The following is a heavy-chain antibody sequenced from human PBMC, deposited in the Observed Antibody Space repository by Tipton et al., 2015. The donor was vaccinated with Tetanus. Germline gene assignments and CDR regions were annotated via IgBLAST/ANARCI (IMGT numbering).Heavy chain of an antibody. Sequence: QLVQSGAEMKKPGASVKVSCKASGYTFTGYYMYWVRQAPGQGLEWMGWLDPNSGGTVYAQKFQGRVTMTRDTSISTAYMELSSLRSDDTAVYYCARDRGDYIYYGMDVWGPGTTVTVS. CDR1: GYTFTGYY. D-gene: IGHD3-22*01. CDR2: LDPNSGGT. J-gene: IGHJ6*02. CDR3: ARDRGDYIYYGMDV. V-gene: IGHV1-2*02.